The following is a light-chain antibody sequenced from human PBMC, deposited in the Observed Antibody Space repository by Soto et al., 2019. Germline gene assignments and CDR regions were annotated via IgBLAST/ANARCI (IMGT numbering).Light chain of an antibody. J-gene: IGLJ1*01. CDR2: GNS. CDR3: QSYDSSLGGSV. CDR1: SSNIGAGYD. V-gene: IGLV1-40*01. Sequence: QSVLTQPPSVSGAPGQRATISCTGNSSNIGAGYDVHWYQQLPGTAPKLLIYGNSNRPSGVPDRFSGSKSGTSASLAITGLQAEDEADYYCQSYDSSLGGSVFGTGTKLTVL.